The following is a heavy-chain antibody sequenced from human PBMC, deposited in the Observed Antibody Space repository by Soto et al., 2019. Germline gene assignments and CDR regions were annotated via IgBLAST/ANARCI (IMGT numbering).Heavy chain of an antibody. J-gene: IGHJ3*02. V-gene: IGHV3-33*01. Sequence: QVQLVESGGGVVQRGGSLRLSCAASGFTFSSYGMHWVRQAPGKGLEWVAVIWYDGSNKYYADSVKGRYTISRDDSKNTVYLQMNSLGAEDTAVYYCTRDPIIAVAAYDAFDIWGQGTSVTVSS. CDR1: GFTFSSYG. CDR3: TRDPIIAVAAYDAFDI. D-gene: IGHD6-19*01. CDR2: IWYDGSNK.